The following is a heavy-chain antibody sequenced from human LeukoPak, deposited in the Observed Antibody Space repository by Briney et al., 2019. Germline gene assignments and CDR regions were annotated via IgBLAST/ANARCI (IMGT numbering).Heavy chain of an antibody. D-gene: IGHD3-3*01. CDR2: ISGSGGST. CDR1: GFTFSSYA. Sequence: PGGSLRLSCAASGFTFSSYAMSWVRQAPGKGLEWVSAISGSGGSTYYADSVKGRFTISRDNSKNTLYLQMNSLRAEDTAVYYCAKKGSITIFGVVMPFDYWGQGTLVTVSS. V-gene: IGHV3-23*01. J-gene: IGHJ4*02. CDR3: AKKGSITIFGVVMPFDY.